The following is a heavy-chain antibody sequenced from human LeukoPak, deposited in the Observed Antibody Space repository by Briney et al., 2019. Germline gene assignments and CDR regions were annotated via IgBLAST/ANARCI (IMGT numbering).Heavy chain of an antibody. J-gene: IGHJ5*02. V-gene: IGHV3-33*06. CDR3: AKDLLGYCSSTSCLNWFDP. D-gene: IGHD2-2*01. Sequence: AGGSLRLSCAASGFTFSSYGMHWVRQAPGKGLEWVAVIWYDGSNKYYADSVKGRFTISRDNSKSTLYLQMNSLRAEDTAVYYCAKDLLGYCSSTSCLNWFDPWGQGTLVTVSS. CDR2: IWYDGSNK. CDR1: GFTFSSYG.